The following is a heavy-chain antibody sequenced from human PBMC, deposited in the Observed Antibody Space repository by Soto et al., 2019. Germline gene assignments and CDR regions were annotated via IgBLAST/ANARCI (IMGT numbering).Heavy chain of an antibody. D-gene: IGHD2-15*01. CDR3: ARGGEYDYGVVVGFDP. V-gene: IGHV1-8*01. CDR1: GYTFTSYD. Sequence: ASVKVSCKASGYTFTSYDINWVRQATGQGLEWMGWMNPNSGNTGYAQKFQGRVTMTRNTSISTAYMELSSLRSEDTAVYYCARGGEYDYGVVVGFDPWGQGTLVTVSS. J-gene: IGHJ5*02. CDR2: MNPNSGNT.